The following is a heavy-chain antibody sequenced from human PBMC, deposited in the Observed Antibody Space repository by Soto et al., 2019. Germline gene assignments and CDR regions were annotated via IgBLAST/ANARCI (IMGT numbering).Heavy chain of an antibody. CDR2: ISGSGDNT. CDR3: AKQSAYGNSWYGVDY. J-gene: IGHJ4*02. V-gene: IGHV3-23*01. CDR1: GFTFSSYG. Sequence: EVQLLESGGGLVQPGGSLRLSCVASGFTFSSYGMNWVRQAPGKGLEWVSGISGSGDNTHYADAVKGRFTISRDNSKNRLYLQMNRLRAEATAVYYCAKQSAYGNSWYGVDYWGQGTLVTVSS. D-gene: IGHD6-13*01.